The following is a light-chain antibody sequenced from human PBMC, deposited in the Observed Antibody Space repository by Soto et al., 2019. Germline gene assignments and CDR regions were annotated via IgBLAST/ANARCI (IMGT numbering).Light chain of an antibody. J-gene: IGLJ1*01. CDR1: SSDVGGYNY. CDR2: DVS. CDR3: CSYAGRYSYV. V-gene: IGLV2-11*01. Sequence: QSALTQPRSVSGSPGQSVTISCTGTSSDVGGYNYVSWYQQHPGKAPKLMIDDVSKRPSGVPDRFSGSKSGNTASLTISGLQAEDEADYYFCSYAGRYSYVFGTGTKVTVL.